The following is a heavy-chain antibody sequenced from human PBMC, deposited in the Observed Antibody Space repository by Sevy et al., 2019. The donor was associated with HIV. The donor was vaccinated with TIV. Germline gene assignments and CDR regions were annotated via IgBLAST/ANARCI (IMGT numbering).Heavy chain of an antibody. D-gene: IGHD6-19*01. J-gene: IGHJ6*02. Sequence: SETLSLTCTVSGGSISSYYWNWIRQSPGKGLEWIGYIYYTGSTNYNPSLTRRVTISVETSKNQFSLKLTSVTAADTAVYYCARELISGRYYGMDVWGQGTTVTVSS. CDR3: ARELISGRYYGMDV. CDR1: GGSISSYY. V-gene: IGHV4-59*01. CDR2: IYYTGST.